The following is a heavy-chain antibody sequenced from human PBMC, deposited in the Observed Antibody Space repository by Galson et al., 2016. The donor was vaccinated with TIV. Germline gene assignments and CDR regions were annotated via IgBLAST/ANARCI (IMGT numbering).Heavy chain of an antibody. Sequence: SLRLSCAASGFAFSAYFMSWIRQVPGKGPEWLAWIDNSGTATYYAESVKGRFTISRDNNKNSLHLQTNDLKEDDSAVYYWGRQDWWHNDHWGQGAVVTVSS. CDR3: GRQDWWHNDH. D-gene: IGHD2-15*01. J-gene: IGHJ4*02. V-gene: IGHV3-11*01. CDR1: GFAFSAYF. CDR2: IDNSGTAT.